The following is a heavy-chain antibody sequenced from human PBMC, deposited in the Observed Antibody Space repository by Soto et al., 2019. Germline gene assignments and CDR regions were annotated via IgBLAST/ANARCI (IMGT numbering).Heavy chain of an antibody. CDR1: GGSISSGGYY. V-gene: IGHV4-31*03. D-gene: IGHD3-10*01. Sequence: QVQLQESGPGLVKPSQTLSLTCTVSGGSISSGGYYWSWIRQHPGKGLEWIGYIYYSGSTYDKPSLKSRVTIAVDTSKNQCSLKLSSVTAADTAVYYCARDRGTAFDYWGQGTLVTVSS. CDR3: ARDRGTAFDY. J-gene: IGHJ4*02. CDR2: IYYSGST.